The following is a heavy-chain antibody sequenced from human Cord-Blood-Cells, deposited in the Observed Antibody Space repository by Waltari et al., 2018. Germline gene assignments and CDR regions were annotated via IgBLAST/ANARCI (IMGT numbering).Heavy chain of an antibody. CDR3: ARGEYSSSHIQH. Sequence: EVQLVESGGGLVQPGGSLRLSCAASGFTVSSNYMSWVRQAPGKGVEWVSVIYSGGSTNYADSVKGRFTISRDNSKNTLYLQMNSLRAEDTAVYYCARGEYSSSHIQHWGQGTLVTVSS. J-gene: IGHJ1*01. CDR2: IYSGGST. D-gene: IGHD6-6*01. V-gene: IGHV3-66*01. CDR1: GFTVSSNY.